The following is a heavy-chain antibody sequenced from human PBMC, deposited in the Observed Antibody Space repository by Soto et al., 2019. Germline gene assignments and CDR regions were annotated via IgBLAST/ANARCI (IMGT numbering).Heavy chain of an antibody. CDR2: IYYSGST. Sequence: PSTTLSITCAVPGGSLSSDYWIWIRQPSGKRLDWIGYIYYSGSTDYNPSLKSRVTISVETSRNQFSLNLSSGTAADTAVYFCARDKYYHSPGTFDTRGQATLVTVSS. V-gene: IGHV4-59*01. CDR1: GGSLSSDY. D-gene: IGHD3-22*01. J-gene: IGHJ5*02. CDR3: ARDKYYHSPGTFDT.